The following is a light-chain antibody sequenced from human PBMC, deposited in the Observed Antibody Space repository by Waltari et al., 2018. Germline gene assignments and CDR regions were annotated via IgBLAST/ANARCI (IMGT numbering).Light chain of an antibody. CDR3: LTWDSGVSGVL. Sequence: QSVLTQPPSVSAAPGQKVTISCSGSSSNIGNNYVYWYQQLPGTAPKLLIYDNTRRPSEIPDRVSCSNSGTSATLDIAGLRTGDGAEYYCLTWDSGVSGVLFGGGTKLTIL. V-gene: IGLV1-51*01. J-gene: IGLJ2*01. CDR1: SSNIGNNY. CDR2: DNT.